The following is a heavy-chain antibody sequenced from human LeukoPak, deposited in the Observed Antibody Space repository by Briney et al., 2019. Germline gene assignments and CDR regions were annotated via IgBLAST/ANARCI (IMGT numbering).Heavy chain of an antibody. J-gene: IGHJ3*02. V-gene: IGHV3-9*01. CDR1: GFTFDDYA. Sequence: GGSLRLSCAASGFTFDDYAMHWVRHAPGKGLEWVSGISWNSGSIGYADSVKGRFTIPRDNAKNSLYLQMNSLRAEDTALYYCAKDMDGYNPNDAFDIWGQGTMVTVSS. CDR2: ISWNSGSI. D-gene: IGHD5-24*01. CDR3: AKDMDGYNPNDAFDI.